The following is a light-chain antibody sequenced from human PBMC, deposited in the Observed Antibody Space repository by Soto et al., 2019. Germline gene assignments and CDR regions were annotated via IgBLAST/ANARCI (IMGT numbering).Light chain of an antibody. CDR3: SSYTSSSTYV. CDR1: SSDVGGYNY. V-gene: IGLV2-14*01. Sequence: QSALPQPASVSGSPGQSITISCTGTSSDVGGYNYVSWYQQHPGKAPKLMIYEVSNRPSGVSNRFSGSKPGNTASLTISGLQAEDEADYYCSSYTSSSTYVFGTGTKLTVL. CDR2: EVS. J-gene: IGLJ1*01.